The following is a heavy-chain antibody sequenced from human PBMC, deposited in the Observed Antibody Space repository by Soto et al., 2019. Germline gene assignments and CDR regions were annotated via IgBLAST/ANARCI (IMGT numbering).Heavy chain of an antibody. Sequence: GASVKVSCKASGYTFTGYYMHWVRQAPGQGLEWMGWINPNSGGTNYAQKFQGRVTMTRDTSISTAYMGLSRLRSDDTAVYYCARDSSSYKRYYYYGMDVWGQGTTVTVSS. V-gene: IGHV1-2*02. D-gene: IGHD6-13*01. CDR1: GYTFTGYY. CDR3: ARDSSSYKRYYYYGMDV. CDR2: INPNSGGT. J-gene: IGHJ6*02.